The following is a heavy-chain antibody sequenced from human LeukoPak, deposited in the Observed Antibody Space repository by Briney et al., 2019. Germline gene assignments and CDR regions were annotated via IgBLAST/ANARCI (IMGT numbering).Heavy chain of an antibody. Sequence: SETLSLTCTVSGGSISSSSYYWGWIRQPPGKGLEWIGSIYYSGSTYYNPSLKSRVTISVDTSKNQFSLNLSSVTAADTAVYYCARRPSGNYYLDYWGQGTLVTVSS. V-gene: IGHV4-39*07. D-gene: IGHD3-10*01. J-gene: IGHJ4*02. CDR2: IYYSGST. CDR1: GGSISSSSYY. CDR3: ARRPSGNYYLDY.